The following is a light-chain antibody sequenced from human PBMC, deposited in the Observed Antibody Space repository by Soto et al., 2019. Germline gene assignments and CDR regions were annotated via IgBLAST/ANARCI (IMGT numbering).Light chain of an antibody. CDR1: QAIRSY. CDR2: TAS. CDR3: QQLNSYPRT. Sequence: DIQLTQSPSLLSASVGDRVTITCRASQAIRSYLAWYQQKPGKAPNLLIYTASTLQSGVPSRFSGSGSGTEFTLTISSLQPEVFATYYCQQLNSYPRTFGQGTKVEIK. V-gene: IGKV1-9*01. J-gene: IGKJ1*01.